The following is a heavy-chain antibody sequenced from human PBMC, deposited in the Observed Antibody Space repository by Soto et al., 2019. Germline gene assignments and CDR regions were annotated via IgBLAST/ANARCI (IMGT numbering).Heavy chain of an antibody. D-gene: IGHD3-10*01. CDR3: ASKLTFGASSDY. Sequence: EVRLLESGGGLVRPGGSLRLSCAASGITFSNYGMNWVRQAPGKGLEWVSTISGNGEITYYADSVKGRFTMSRDNSRNTLFLHLNSLRAEDTAVYYCASKLTFGASSDYWGQGTLFTVSS. CDR1: GITFSNYG. J-gene: IGHJ4*02. V-gene: IGHV3-23*01. CDR2: ISGNGEIT.